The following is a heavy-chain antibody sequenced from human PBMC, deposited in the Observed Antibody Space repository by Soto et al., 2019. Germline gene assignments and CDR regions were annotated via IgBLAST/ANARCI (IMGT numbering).Heavy chain of an antibody. Sequence: GGSLRLSCAASGFTFSDYYMSWIRQAPGKGLEWVSYISSSGSTIYHADSVKGRFTISRDNAKNSLYLQMNSLRAEDTAVYYCARHSTYYDYIWGSYRGNDAFDIWGQGTMVT. CDR3: ARHSTYYDYIWGSYRGNDAFDI. V-gene: IGHV3-11*01. CDR2: ISSSGSTI. CDR1: GFTFSDYY. D-gene: IGHD3-16*02. J-gene: IGHJ3*02.